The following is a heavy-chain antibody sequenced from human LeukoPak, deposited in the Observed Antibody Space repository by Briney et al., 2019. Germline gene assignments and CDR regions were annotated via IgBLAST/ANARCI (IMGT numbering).Heavy chain of an antibody. CDR3: AREGYGSHALDI. D-gene: IGHD3-10*01. V-gene: IGHV3-48*02. CDR1: GFTFSSYW. Sequence: GGSLRLSCAASGFTFSSYWMSWVRQAPGRGLEWVSYISTGGTTMSYADSVKGRFAISRDNAKNSLYLQMNSLRDEDTAVYYCAREGYGSHALDIWGQGTMVTVSS. J-gene: IGHJ3*02. CDR2: ISTGGTTM.